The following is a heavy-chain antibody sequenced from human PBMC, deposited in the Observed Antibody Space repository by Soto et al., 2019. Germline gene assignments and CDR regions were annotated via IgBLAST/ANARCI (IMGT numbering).Heavy chain of an antibody. CDR2: IKSKAAGGTT. V-gene: IGHV3-15*07. J-gene: IGHJ4*02. Sequence: GGSLRLSCAASGFTFNEAWMNWVRQAPGKGLEWVGRIKSKAAGGTTDYVAPVKGRFTISRDDSTNTLFLQMNSLKTEDTAVYYCTTDSPVAGGGPLWGQGTLVTVSS. CDR3: TTDSPVAGGGPL. D-gene: IGHD6-19*01. CDR1: GFTFNEAW.